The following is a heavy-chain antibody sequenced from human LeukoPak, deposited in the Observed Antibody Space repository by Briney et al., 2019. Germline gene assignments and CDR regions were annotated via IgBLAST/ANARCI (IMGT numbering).Heavy chain of an antibody. V-gene: IGHV1-18*01. D-gene: IGHD3-22*01. CDR2: ISAYNGNT. CDR1: GYTFTSYG. CDR3: ARCTRGYYDSSGYYAGAFDI. J-gene: IGHJ3*02. Sequence: ASVKVSCKASGYTFTSYGISWVRQAPGPGLEWMGWISAYNGNTNYAQKLQGRVTMTTDTSTSTAYMELRSLRSEDTAVYYCARCTRGYYDSSGYYAGAFDIWGQGTMVTVSS.